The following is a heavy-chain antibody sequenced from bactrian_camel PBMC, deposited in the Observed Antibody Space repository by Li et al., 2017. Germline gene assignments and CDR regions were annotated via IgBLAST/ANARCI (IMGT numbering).Heavy chain of an antibody. Sequence: HVQLVESGGGSVQAGGSLGLSCTASGFTHDFDDSEMGWYRQAPGNECELVSTIRTDGTTEYDGTTTHYAESVKGRFTISKEDAKSTVYLQMNSLKSEDTALYYCATGRRTYDYWGQGTQVTVS. V-gene: IGHV3S63*01. D-gene: IGHD1*01. CDR3: ATGRRTYDY. CDR2: IRTDGTTEYDGTTT. J-gene: IGHJ4*01. CDR1: GFTHDFDDSE.